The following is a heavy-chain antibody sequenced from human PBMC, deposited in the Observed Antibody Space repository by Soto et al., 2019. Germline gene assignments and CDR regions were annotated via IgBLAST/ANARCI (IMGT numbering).Heavy chain of an antibody. V-gene: IGHV1-46*03. CDR3: AGGPGIAARMGAFDI. CDR1: GYTFTSYY. CDR2: INPSGGST. J-gene: IGHJ3*02. Sequence: QVQLVQSGAEVKKPGASVKVSCKASGYTFTSYYMHWVRQAPGQGLEWMGIINPSGGSTSYAQKFQGRVTMTRDTSTSTVYMELSSLRSEDTAVYYGAGGPGIAARMGAFDIWGQGTMVTVSS. D-gene: IGHD6-6*01.